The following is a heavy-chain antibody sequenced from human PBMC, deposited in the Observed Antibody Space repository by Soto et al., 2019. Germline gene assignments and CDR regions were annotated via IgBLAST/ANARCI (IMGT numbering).Heavy chain of an antibody. J-gene: IGHJ4*02. CDR2: ISYDGSNK. D-gene: IGHD1-7*01. CDR3: AKDHRITGTTHCDY. Sequence: PGGSLRLSCAASGFTFSSYGMHWVRQAPGKGLEWVAVISYDGSNKYYADSVKGRFTISRDNSKNTLYLQMNSLRAEDTAVYYCAKDHRITGTTHCDYWGQGTLVTVSS. CDR1: GFTFSSYG. V-gene: IGHV3-30*18.